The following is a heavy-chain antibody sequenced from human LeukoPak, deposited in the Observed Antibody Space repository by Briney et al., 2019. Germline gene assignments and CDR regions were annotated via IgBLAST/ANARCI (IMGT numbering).Heavy chain of an antibody. V-gene: IGHV4-59*12. D-gene: IGHD6-13*01. J-gene: IGHJ6*03. Sequence: SETLSLTCTVFGGSISSYYWSWIRQPPGRGLEWLGYISYSGSTSYNPSLKSRVTISVDTSKNQFSLNLSSVTAADTAVYSCARASGSSWYERRLHAYYYYMDVWGKGTAVTVSS. CDR3: ARASGSSWYERRLHAYYYYMDV. CDR2: ISYSGST. CDR1: GGSISSYY.